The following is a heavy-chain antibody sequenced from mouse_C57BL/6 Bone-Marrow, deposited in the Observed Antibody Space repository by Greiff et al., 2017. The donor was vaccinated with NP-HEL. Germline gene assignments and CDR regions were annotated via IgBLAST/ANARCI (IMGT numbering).Heavy chain of an antibody. D-gene: IGHD1-1*01. J-gene: IGHJ1*03. CDR2: INPNNGGT. CDR3: ARGYYYGSSSYWYFDV. CDR1: GYTFTDYY. Sequence: EVQLQQSGPELVKPGASVKISCKASGYTFTDYYMNWVKQSHGKSLEWIGYINPNNGGTSYNQKFKGKATLTVDKSSSTAYMELRSLTSEDSAVYYCARGYYYGSSSYWYFDVWGTGTTVTVSS. V-gene: IGHV1-26*01.